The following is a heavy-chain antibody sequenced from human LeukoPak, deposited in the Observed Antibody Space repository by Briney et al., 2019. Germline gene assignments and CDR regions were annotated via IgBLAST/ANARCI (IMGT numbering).Heavy chain of an antibody. D-gene: IGHD3-10*01. CDR2: IYSGGST. Sequence: GGSLRLSCAASGFTFSSYAMNWVRQAPGKGLEWVSVIYSGGSTYYADSVKGRFTISRDNSKNTLYLQMNSLRAEDTAVYYCARDLPGGGDVWGKGTTVTVSS. CDR3: ARDLPGGGDV. V-gene: IGHV3-53*01. CDR1: GFTFSSYA. J-gene: IGHJ6*04.